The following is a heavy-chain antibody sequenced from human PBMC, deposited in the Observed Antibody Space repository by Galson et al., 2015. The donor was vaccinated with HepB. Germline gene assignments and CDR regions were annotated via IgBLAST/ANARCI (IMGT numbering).Heavy chain of an antibody. CDR1: VFTFNNAW. CDR2: IKSKTDGGAI. J-gene: IGHJ4*02. CDR3: MTVPGYYDRRTYYFY. Sequence: SLRLSCAASVFTFNNAWMTCVRQAPGEGLVWVGRIKSKTDGGAIDYSVSVRGRFSISRDASKDTVYLRMNSLKTEDTAVYFCMTVPGYYDRRTYYFYWGQGTLVSFSS. V-gene: IGHV3-15*01. D-gene: IGHD3-22*01.